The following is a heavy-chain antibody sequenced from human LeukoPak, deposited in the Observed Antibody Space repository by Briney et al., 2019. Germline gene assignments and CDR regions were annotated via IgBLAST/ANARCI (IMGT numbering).Heavy chain of an antibody. CDR1: GFTFSNFW. Sequence: GSLRLSCTASGFTFSNFWMGWVRQAPGKGLEWVANIKQDETEKFYLGSVKGRFTVSRDNAKNTLYLQVNNLRAEDTAVYYCARGPNSNWSGLDFWGQGTLLTVSS. CDR3: ARGPNSNWSGLDF. D-gene: IGHD6-6*01. CDR2: IKQDETEK. J-gene: IGHJ4*02. V-gene: IGHV3-7*01.